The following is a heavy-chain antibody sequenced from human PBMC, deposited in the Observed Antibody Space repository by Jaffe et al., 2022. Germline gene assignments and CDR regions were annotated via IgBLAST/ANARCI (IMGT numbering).Heavy chain of an antibody. CDR1: GYSISSGYY. D-gene: IGHD3-22*01. CDR2: IYHSGST. J-gene: IGHJ4*02. V-gene: IGHV4-38-2*01. Sequence: QVQLQESGPGLVKPSETLSLTCAVSGYSISSGYYWGWIRQPPGKGLEWIGSIYHSGSTYYNPSLKSRVTISVDTSKNQFSLKLSSVTAADTAVYYCAILDSSGYVYWGQGTLVTVSS. CDR3: AILDSSGYVY.